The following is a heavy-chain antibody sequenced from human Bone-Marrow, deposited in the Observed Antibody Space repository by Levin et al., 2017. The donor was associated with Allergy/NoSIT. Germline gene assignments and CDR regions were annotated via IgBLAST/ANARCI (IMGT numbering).Heavy chain of an antibody. CDR2: IGDSGTRT. D-gene: IGHD1-26*01. J-gene: IGHJ4*02. CDR1: GFAFSSHD. CDR3: ARRAYTWDLDY. Sequence: PGGSLRLSCAASGFAFSSHDMIWVRQAPGKGLEYVSSIGDSGTRTYYADSVKGRFRISRDNSKEIVFLQMSDLRVDDTAVYYCARRAYTWDLDYWGQGTLVSVSS. V-gene: IGHV3-23*01.